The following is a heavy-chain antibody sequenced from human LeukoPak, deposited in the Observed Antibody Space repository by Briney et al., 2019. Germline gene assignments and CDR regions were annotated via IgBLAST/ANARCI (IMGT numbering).Heavy chain of an antibody. V-gene: IGHV3-21*01. CDR1: EVTFSSYS. CDR2: ISGSSSFI. D-gene: IGHD6-13*01. CDR3: ARRPIASTDYYYFLDV. Sequence: GGSLRLSCAASEVTFSSYSMNWVRQAPGEGLEWVSSISGSSSFIYYADSVRGRFTISRDNAKNSLYLQMDSLRAEDTAVYYCARRPIASTDYYYFLDVWGKGTTVTVSS. J-gene: IGHJ6*03.